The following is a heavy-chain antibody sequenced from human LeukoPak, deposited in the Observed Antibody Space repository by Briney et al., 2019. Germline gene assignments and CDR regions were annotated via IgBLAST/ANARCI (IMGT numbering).Heavy chain of an antibody. Sequence: SETLSLTCTVSGGSISSYYWSWIRQPPGKGLEWIGYIYYSGSTNYNPSLKSRVTISVDTSKNQFSLKLSSVTAADTAVYYCARTSLSVRGVCDYWGQGTLVTVSS. V-gene: IGHV4-59*01. CDR3: ARTSLSVRGVCDY. D-gene: IGHD3-10*01. J-gene: IGHJ4*02. CDR1: GGSISSYY. CDR2: IYYSGST.